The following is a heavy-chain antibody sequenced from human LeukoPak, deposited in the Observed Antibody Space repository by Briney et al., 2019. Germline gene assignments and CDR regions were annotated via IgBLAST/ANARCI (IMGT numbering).Heavy chain of an antibody. CDR3: ARVSSYYYDSSGYPNGGY. Sequence: GASVKVSCKASGYTFTSYGISWVRQAPGQGLEWMGWISAYNGNTNYAQKLQGRVTMTTDTSTSTAYMELRSLRSDDTAVYYCARVSSYYYDSSGYPNGGYWGQGTLVTVSS. CDR1: GYTFTSYG. J-gene: IGHJ4*02. CDR2: ISAYNGNT. D-gene: IGHD3-22*01. V-gene: IGHV1-18*01.